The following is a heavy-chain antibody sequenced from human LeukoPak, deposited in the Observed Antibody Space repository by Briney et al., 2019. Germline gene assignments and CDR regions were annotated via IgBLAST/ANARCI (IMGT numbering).Heavy chain of an antibody. J-gene: IGHJ6*03. Sequence: SETLSLTCTVSGGSINTNSYYWTWIRQPPGRGLEWIASIYYSENTYYNPSLKSRVTISVDTSKNQFSLKLSSVTAADTAVYYCARLAYYYYYMDVWGKGTTVTVSS. CDR3: ARLAYYYYYMDV. CDR2: IYYSENT. CDR1: GGSINTNSYY. V-gene: IGHV4-39*01.